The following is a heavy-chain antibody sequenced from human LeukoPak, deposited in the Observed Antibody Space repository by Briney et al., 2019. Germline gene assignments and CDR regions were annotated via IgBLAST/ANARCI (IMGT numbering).Heavy chain of an antibody. CDR3: ARDPSGATTYYYGSGSYPNWFDP. V-gene: IGHV1-18*01. D-gene: IGHD3-10*01. CDR2: ISAYNGNT. J-gene: IGHJ5*02. Sequence: ASVKVSCKASGSTFTSYGISWVRQAPGQGLEWMGWISAYNGNTNYAQKLQGRVTMTTDTSTSTAYMELRSLRSDDTAVYYCARDPSGATTYYYGSGSYPNWFDPWGQGTLVTVSS. CDR1: GSTFTSYG.